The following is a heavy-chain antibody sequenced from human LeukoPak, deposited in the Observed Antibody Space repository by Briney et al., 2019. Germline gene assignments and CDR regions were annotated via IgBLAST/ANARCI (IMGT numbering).Heavy chain of an antibody. J-gene: IGHJ6*02. D-gene: IGHD1-26*01. CDR2: MHYRGNT. Sequence: SETLSLTCSVSGGSISSGTYYWGWILQPPGKGLEWIGTMHYRGNTYYNPSLKSRATISVDTSKTQFSLRLSSVTAADTAVYYCARHGIRNYGMDVWGQGTTVTVSS. CDR1: GGSISSGTYY. CDR3: ARHGIRNYGMDV. V-gene: IGHV4-39*01.